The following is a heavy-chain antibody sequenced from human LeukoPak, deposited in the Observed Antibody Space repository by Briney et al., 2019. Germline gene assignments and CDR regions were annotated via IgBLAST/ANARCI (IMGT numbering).Heavy chain of an antibody. Sequence: SETLSLTCTVSGYSISSGYYWGWIRQPPGKGLEWIGTFYHSGSTYYKSPLRSRVTISVDTSKNQFSLKLSSVTAADTAFYYCVRGGELRYFDSWGQGALVTVSS. CDR3: VRGGELRYFDS. D-gene: IGHD1-26*01. V-gene: IGHV4-38-2*02. CDR1: GYSISSGYY. CDR2: FYHSGST. J-gene: IGHJ4*02.